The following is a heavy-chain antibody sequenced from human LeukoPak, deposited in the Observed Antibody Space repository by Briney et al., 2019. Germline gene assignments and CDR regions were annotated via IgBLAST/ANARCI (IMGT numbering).Heavy chain of an antibody. CDR2: IYYSGST. V-gene: IGHV4-39*01. Sequence: PSETLSLTCTVSGGSVSSGNYFRTWIRQPPGKGLGWIGSIYYSGSTYYNPSLKSRVTISVDTSKNQFSLKLSSVTATDTAVYYCATLLYYYDSSGYGNFDYWGQGTLVTVSS. J-gene: IGHJ4*02. CDR3: ATLLYYYDSSGYGNFDY. CDR1: GGSVSSGNYF. D-gene: IGHD3-22*01.